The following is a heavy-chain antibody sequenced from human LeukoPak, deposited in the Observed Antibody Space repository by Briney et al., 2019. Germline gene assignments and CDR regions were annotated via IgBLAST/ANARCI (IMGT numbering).Heavy chain of an antibody. Sequence: GGSLRLSCAASGFTFSSYAMHWVRQAPGKGLEWVAVISYDGSNKYYADSVKGRFTISRDNSKNTLYLQMNSLRAEDTAVYYCARASRGYYLDYWGQGTLVTVSS. J-gene: IGHJ4*02. V-gene: IGHV3-30-3*01. CDR3: ARASRGYYLDY. CDR1: GFTFSSYA. CDR2: ISYDGSNK. D-gene: IGHD3-3*01.